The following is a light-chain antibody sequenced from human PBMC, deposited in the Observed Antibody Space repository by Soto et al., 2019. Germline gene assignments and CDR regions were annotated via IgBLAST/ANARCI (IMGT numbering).Light chain of an antibody. CDR2: GVS. Sequence: EIVMTQSPANLSASPGERATLSCRASQSVSSDLAWYQQKPGQAPRLLIYGVSTRATGIPARFSGSGSGTEFTLTISSLQSEDFAVYYCQQYNNWPPITFGQGTRLEIK. J-gene: IGKJ5*01. CDR1: QSVSSD. CDR3: QQYNNWPPIT. V-gene: IGKV3-15*01.